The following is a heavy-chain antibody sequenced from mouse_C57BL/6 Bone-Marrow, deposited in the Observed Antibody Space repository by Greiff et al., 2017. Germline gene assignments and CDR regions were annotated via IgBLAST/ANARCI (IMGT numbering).Heavy chain of an antibody. V-gene: IGHV1-50*01. J-gene: IGHJ4*01. CDR1: GYTFTSYW. CDR2: IDPSDSYT. CDR3: ARGDY. Sequence: VQLQQPGAELVKPGASVKLSCKASGYTFTSYWMQWVKQRPGQGLEWIGEIDPSDSYTNYNQKFKGKATLTVDTSSSTAYMQLSILTSEGSAVYYCARGDYWGQGTSVTVSS.